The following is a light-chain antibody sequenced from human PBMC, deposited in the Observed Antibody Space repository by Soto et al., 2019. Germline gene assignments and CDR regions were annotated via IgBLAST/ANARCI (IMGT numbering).Light chain of an antibody. CDR1: SSDVGGHNY. CDR3: CSFAGSYNVV. CDR2: DVS. Sequence: QSALTQPRSVSGSPGHSVTMSCTGTSSDVGGHNYVSWYQQHPGKAPKLMVYDVSKRPSGVPDRFSGSKSGNTASLTISGLQAEDEADYYCCSFAGSYNVVFGGGTKVTVL. V-gene: IGLV2-11*01. J-gene: IGLJ2*01.